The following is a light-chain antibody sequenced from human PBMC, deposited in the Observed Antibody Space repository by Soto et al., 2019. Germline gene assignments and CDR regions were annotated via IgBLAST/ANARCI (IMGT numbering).Light chain of an antibody. CDR1: QSVSSY. V-gene: IGKV3-11*01. CDR2: DAS. J-gene: IGKJ4*01. Sequence: EIVLTQSPATLSLSPGERATLSCRASQSVSSYLAWYQQKPGQAPRLLIYDASNRATGIPVRFSGSGSGTDFTLTISRLEPEDFAVSYCQQRSNWLLTFGGGTKVEIK. CDR3: QQRSNWLLT.